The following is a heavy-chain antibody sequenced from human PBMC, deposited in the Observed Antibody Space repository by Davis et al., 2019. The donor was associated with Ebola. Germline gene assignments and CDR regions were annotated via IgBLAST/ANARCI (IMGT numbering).Heavy chain of an antibody. CDR3: ARELSLVNGNYYDSSGGFDY. V-gene: IGHV3-33*01. D-gene: IGHD3-22*01. CDR1: GFTFSSYG. Sequence: GESLKISCAASGFTFSSYGMHWVRQAPGKGLEWVAVIWYDGSNKYYADSVKGRFTISRDNSKNTLYLQMNSLRAEDTAVYYCARELSLVNGNYYDSSGGFDYWGQGTLVTVSS. CDR2: IWYDGSNK. J-gene: IGHJ4*02.